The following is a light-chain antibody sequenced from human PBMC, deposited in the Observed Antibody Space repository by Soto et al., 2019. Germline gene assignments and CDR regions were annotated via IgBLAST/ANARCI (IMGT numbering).Light chain of an antibody. CDR3: QQYGDLPPKIT. Sequence: DIQMTQSPSSLSASVGDRVTITCQASQDISNYLNWYQQKPGKAPKLLIYDAANLQTGVPSRFSGSGSGTDFTFTISSLQPEDIATYYCQQYGDLPPKITFGPGTKVDI. J-gene: IGKJ3*01. V-gene: IGKV1-33*01. CDR1: QDISNY. CDR2: DAA.